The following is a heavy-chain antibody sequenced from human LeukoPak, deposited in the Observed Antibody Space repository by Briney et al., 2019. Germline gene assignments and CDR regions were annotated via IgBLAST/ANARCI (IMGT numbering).Heavy chain of an antibody. D-gene: IGHD3-22*01. CDR2: IYYSGST. V-gene: IGHV4-59*01. CDR3: AGESVYYYDSSGYYY. J-gene: IGHJ4*02. CDR1: GGSFSGYY. Sequence: SETLSLTCAVYGGSFSGYYWSWIRQPPGKGLEWIGYIYYSGSTNYNPSLKSRVTISVDTSKNQFSLKLSSVTAADTAVYYCAGESVYYYDSSGYYYWGQGTLVTVPS.